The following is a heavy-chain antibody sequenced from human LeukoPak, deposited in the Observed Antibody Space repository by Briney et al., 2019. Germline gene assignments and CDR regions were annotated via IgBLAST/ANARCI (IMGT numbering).Heavy chain of an antibody. Sequence: SVKVSCKASGGTFSSYAISWVREAPGQALEWMGGIIPIFGTANYVQKFQGRVTITADESTSTAYMELSSLRSEDTAVYYCAREDIVATTGWEYFDYWGQGTLVTVSS. CDR2: IIPIFGTA. V-gene: IGHV1-69*13. J-gene: IGHJ4*02. CDR1: GGTFSSYA. CDR3: AREDIVATTGWEYFDY. D-gene: IGHD5-12*01.